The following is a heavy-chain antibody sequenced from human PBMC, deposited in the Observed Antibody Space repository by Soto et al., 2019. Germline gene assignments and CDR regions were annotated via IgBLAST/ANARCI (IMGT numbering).Heavy chain of an antibody. D-gene: IGHD3-22*01. J-gene: IGHJ4*02. CDR1: GFSFSSYT. CDR3: ARDYYKYYDSSGYYRSPAY. V-gene: IGHV3-30*04. Sequence: GGSLRLSCAASGFSFSSYTMHWVRQTPGKGLERVAVISHDGGDKYYADSVKGRFTISRDNSKNTLFLQMNSLRAEDTAVYYCARDYYKYYDSSGYYRSPAYWGQGTLVTVSS. CDR2: ISHDGGDK.